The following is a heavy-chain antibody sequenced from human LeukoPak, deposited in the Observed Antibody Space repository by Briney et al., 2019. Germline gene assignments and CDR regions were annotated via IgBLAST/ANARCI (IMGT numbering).Heavy chain of an antibody. D-gene: IGHD3-3*01. V-gene: IGHV3-23*01. J-gene: IGHJ4*02. CDR2: ISGSGGST. Sequence: PGGSLRLSCVASGFTFINYGLNWVRQAPGKGLEWVSSISGSGGSTYYADSVKGRFTISRDNSKNTLYLQMNSLRAEDTAVYYCAKSYDFWSGYYDYWGQGTPVTVSS. CDR1: GFTFINYG. CDR3: AKSYDFWSGYYDY.